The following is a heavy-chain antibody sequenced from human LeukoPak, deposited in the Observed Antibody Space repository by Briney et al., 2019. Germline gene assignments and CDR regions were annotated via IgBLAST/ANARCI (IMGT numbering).Heavy chain of an antibody. CDR3: ARGFWSRYYDY. CDR1: GYSISSAYY. J-gene: IGHJ4*02. D-gene: IGHD2-8*02. Sequence: PSETLSLTCNVSGYSISSAYYWGWIRLSPGKGLEWIGSFHYSGSTSYNPSRKSRVTISVDPSKNPFSLWLSSVTAADTAVYYCARGFWSRYYDYWGQGTLVTVSS. CDR2: FHYSGST. V-gene: IGHV4-38-2*02.